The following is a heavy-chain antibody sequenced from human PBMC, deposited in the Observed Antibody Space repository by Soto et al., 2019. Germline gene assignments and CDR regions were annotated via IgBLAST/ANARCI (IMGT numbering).Heavy chain of an antibody. CDR1: GYTFTSYG. D-gene: IGHD2-15*01. Sequence: ASVKVSCKASGYTFTSYGISWVRQAPGQGLEWMGWISAYNGNTNYAQKLQGRVTMTTDTSTSTAYMELRSLRSDDTAVYYCARNVYCSGGNCGEYFDNWGQGTLVTVSS. CDR2: ISAYNGNT. V-gene: IGHV1-18*01. CDR3: ARNVYCSGGNCGEYFDN. J-gene: IGHJ4*02.